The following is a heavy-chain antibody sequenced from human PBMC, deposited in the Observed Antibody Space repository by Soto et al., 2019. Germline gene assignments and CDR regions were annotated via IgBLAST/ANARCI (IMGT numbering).Heavy chain of an antibody. D-gene: IGHD7-27*01. J-gene: IGHJ4*02. CDR1: GGSISSISNHY. V-gene: IGHV4-61*05. CDR3: ARPGRDWGSLEY. CDR2: TSYGGST. Sequence: PSETLSLTCTVSGGSISSISNHYCSWIRMPPGKGLEWIGYTSYGGSTNYNPSLKSRVTISVDTSKNQFSLTLNSVTAADTAVYYCARPGRDWGSLEYWGQGTRVTVSS.